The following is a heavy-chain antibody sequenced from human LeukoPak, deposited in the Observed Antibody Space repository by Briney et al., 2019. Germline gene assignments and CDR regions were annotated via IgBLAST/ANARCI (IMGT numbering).Heavy chain of an antibody. V-gene: IGHV3-74*01. CDR3: ARGQKEGSSWYYFHY. CDR1: GFTFSSYC. CDR2: INSDRSSI. J-gene: IGHJ4*02. D-gene: IGHD6-13*01. Sequence: GGSLRLSCAASGFTFSSYCMNWVRQAPGKGLVWVSRINSDRSSINYADSVKRRFTISRDNAKNTLYLQINIQRADDAPVYYCARGQKEGSSWYYFHYWRQGTLVGVSS.